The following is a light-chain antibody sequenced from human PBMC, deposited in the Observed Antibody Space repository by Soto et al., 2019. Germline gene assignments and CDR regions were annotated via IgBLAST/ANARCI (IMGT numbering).Light chain of an antibody. CDR1: QSVSSY. CDR2: DSS. Sequence: EIVLTQFPATLSLSPGDGATLSCRASQSVSSYLAWYQQKRGQAPRLLIYDSSNRATGIPARFSGSGSGTDFSLIISSLEPEDFAVYYCQQRGSWPLTFGGGTKVEIK. J-gene: IGKJ4*01. V-gene: IGKV3-11*01. CDR3: QQRGSWPLT.